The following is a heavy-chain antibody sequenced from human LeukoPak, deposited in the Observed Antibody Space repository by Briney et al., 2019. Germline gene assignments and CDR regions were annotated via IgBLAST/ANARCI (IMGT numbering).Heavy chain of an antibody. J-gene: IGHJ4*02. V-gene: IGHV3-23*01. CDR3: AKSPFRGVIITYFDY. CDR2: ISGSGGST. CDR1: GFTFSSCA. Sequence: GGSLRLSCAASGFTFSSCAMSWVRQAPGKGLEWVSAISGSGGSTYYADSVKGRFTISRDNSKNTLYLQMNSLRAEDTAVYYCAKSPFRGVIITYFDYWGQGTLVTVSS. D-gene: IGHD3-10*01.